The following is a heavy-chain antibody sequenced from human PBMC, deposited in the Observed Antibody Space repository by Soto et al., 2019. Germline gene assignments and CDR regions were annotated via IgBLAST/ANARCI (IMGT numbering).Heavy chain of an antibody. CDR3: ARVSWGRSTSGFDY. Sequence: GASVKVSCKASGYTFTSYGISWVRQAPGQGLEWMGWISAYNGNTNYAQKLQGRVTMTTDTSTSTAYMELRSLRSDDTAVYYCARVSWGRSTSGFDYWGQGTLVTVSS. CDR1: GYTFTSYG. CDR2: ISAYNGNT. J-gene: IGHJ4*02. D-gene: IGHD6-13*01. V-gene: IGHV1-18*01.